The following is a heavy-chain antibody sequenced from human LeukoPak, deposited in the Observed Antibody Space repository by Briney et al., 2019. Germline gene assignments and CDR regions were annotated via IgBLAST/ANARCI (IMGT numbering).Heavy chain of an antibody. CDR3: ARDRGYEYVWGSFRYDY. CDR1: GFTFSDYY. J-gene: IGHJ4*02. Sequence: GGSLRLSCAASGFTFSDYYMSWIRQAPGKGLEWVSYISSSGSTIYYADSVKGRFTISRDNAKNSLYLQMYSLRAEDTAVYYCARDRGYEYVWGSFRYDYWGQGTLVTVSS. D-gene: IGHD3-16*02. CDR2: ISSSGSTI. V-gene: IGHV3-11*04.